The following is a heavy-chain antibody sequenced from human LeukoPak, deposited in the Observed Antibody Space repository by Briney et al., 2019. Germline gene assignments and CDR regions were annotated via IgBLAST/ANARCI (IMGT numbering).Heavy chain of an antibody. Sequence: GGSLRVSCADSGLTFSSYRMNWVRQAPGTGLEWVSSISSSSSYIYYADSVKGRVTISRDNAKNSLYLQMNSLRAQDTAVYYCAKDSSPDLRWFGELFPGYYYMDVWGKGTTVTVSS. V-gene: IGHV3-21*04. D-gene: IGHD3-10*01. CDR2: ISSSSSYI. J-gene: IGHJ6*03. CDR1: GLTFSSYR. CDR3: AKDSSPDLRWFGELFPGYYYMDV.